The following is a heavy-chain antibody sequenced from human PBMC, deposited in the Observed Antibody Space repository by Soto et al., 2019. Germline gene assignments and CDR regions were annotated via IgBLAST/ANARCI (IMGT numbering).Heavy chain of an antibody. D-gene: IGHD6-13*01. J-gene: IGHJ4*02. Sequence: GGSLRLSCAASGFTFSSYAMSWVRQAPGKGLEWVSAISGSGGSTYYADSVKGRFTISRDNSKNTLYLQMNSLRAEDTAVYYCAKDITAAGMVFSIDYWGQGTLVTVSS. V-gene: IGHV3-23*01. CDR3: AKDITAAGMVFSIDY. CDR1: GFTFSSYA. CDR2: ISGSGGST.